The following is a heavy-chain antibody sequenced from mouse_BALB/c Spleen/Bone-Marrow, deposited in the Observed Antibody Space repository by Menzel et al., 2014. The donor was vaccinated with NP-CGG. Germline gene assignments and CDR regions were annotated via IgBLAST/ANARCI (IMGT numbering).Heavy chain of an antibody. D-gene: IGHD2-1*01. CDR3: ARNDYGNPHYAMDY. V-gene: IGHV2-4*02. J-gene: IGHJ4*01. CDR1: GFSVISYG. CDR2: IWSGGST. Sequence: VKLMESGPGLVQPSQSLFITCTVSGFSVISYGVHWVRQPPGKGLEWLGVIWSGGSTDYNAAFISRLSIGKDNSKSQVFFKMNSLQADDTAIYYCARNDYGNPHYAMDYWGQGTSVTVSS.